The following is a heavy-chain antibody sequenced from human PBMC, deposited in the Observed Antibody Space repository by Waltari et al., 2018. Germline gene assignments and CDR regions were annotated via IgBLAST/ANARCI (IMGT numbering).Heavy chain of an antibody. J-gene: IGHJ4*02. Sequence: EVQLLESGGGLVQPGGSLRLSCAASGFTFSSSAMSWVRQAPGRGLEWVSTISGSGVSTYYADSVKGRFTISRANSKNTLYLKMNSLRAEDTAVYFCAKYYSSSYYFDYWGQGTLVTVSS. CDR2: ISGSGVST. V-gene: IGHV3-23*01. CDR3: AKYYSSSYYFDY. CDR1: GFTFSSSA. D-gene: IGHD6-6*01.